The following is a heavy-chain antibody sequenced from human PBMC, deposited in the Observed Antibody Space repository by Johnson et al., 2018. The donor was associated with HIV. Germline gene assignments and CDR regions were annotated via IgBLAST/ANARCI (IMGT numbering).Heavy chain of an antibody. CDR3: AKDLSYPKTRAFDI. V-gene: IGHV3-30*18. D-gene: IGHD2/OR15-2a*01. J-gene: IGHJ3*02. CDR2: ISYDGSNK. Sequence: QEQLVESGGDLVKPGGSLRLSCAASGFIFSDYYMSWIRQAPGKGLEWVAVISYDGSNKYYADSVKGRFTISRDNSKNTLYLQMYSLRAEDTAVYYCAKDLSYPKTRAFDIWGQGTMVTVSS. CDR1: GFIFSDYY.